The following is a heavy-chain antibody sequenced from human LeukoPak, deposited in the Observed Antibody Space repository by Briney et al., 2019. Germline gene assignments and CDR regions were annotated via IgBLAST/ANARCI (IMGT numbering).Heavy chain of an antibody. D-gene: IGHD6-19*01. J-gene: IGHJ4*02. V-gene: IGHV4-59*01. Sequence: SETLSLTCAVYGGSFSGWYWSWIRQPPGKGLEWIGYVYGSGYTNYNPSLKSRVTMSIDTSKNHFSLKLTSVTAADTATYYCARETSLAGFASGLGFNYWGQGILVTVSS. CDR2: VYGSGYT. CDR3: ARETSLAGFASGLGFNY. CDR1: GGSFSGWY.